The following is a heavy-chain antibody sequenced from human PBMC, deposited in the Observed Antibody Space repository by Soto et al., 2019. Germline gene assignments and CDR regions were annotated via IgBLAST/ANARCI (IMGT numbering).Heavy chain of an antibody. CDR2: INHSGST. CDR1: GGSISSSSYY. CDR3: ARDPPPPDY. J-gene: IGHJ4*02. V-gene: IGHV4-39*07. Sequence: SETLSLTCTVSGGSISSSSYYWGWIRQPPGKGLEWIGEINHSGSTNYNPSLKSRVTISVDTSKNQFSLKLGSVTAADTAVYYFARDPPPPDYWGQGTLVTVSS.